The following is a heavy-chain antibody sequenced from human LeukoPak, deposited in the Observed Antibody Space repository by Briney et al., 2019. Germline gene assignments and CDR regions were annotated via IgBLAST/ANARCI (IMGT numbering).Heavy chain of an antibody. J-gene: IGHJ3*02. D-gene: IGHD6-13*01. CDR2: INHSGST. V-gene: IGHV4-34*01. CDR3: ASRVSRQQLVLRAFDI. Sequence: PSETLSLTCAVYGGSFSGYYRSWIRQPPGKGLEWIGVINHSGSTNYNPSLKSRGTISVDTSKNQFSLKLSSVTAADTAVYYCASRVSRQQLVLRAFDIWGQGTMVTVSS. CDR1: GGSFSGYY.